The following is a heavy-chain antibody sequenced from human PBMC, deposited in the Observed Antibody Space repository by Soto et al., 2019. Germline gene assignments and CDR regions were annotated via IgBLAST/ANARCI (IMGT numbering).Heavy chain of an antibody. CDR2: ISYDGSNK. Sequence: GGSLRLSCAASGFTFSSYGMHWVRQAPGKGLEWVAVISYDGSNKYYADSVKGRFTISRDNSKNTLYLQMNSLRAEDTAVYYCAKDLVSRYSSGYTNFDYWGQGTLVTVSS. V-gene: IGHV3-30*18. D-gene: IGHD3-22*01. J-gene: IGHJ4*02. CDR3: AKDLVSRYSSGYTNFDY. CDR1: GFTFSSYG.